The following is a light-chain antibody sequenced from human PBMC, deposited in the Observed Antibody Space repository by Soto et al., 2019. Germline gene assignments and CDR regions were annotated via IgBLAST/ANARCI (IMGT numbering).Light chain of an antibody. Sequence: QSVLTQPPSASGTPGQRVTISCSGSSSNIGSNFIYWYQQLPGTAPKLLIYRNNERPSGVPDRFSGSKSGTSASLAISGLGSEDEADYHCAAWDDSLSGVVFGGGTKLTVL. CDR2: RNN. V-gene: IGLV1-47*01. CDR3: AAWDDSLSGVV. CDR1: SSNIGSNF. J-gene: IGLJ2*01.